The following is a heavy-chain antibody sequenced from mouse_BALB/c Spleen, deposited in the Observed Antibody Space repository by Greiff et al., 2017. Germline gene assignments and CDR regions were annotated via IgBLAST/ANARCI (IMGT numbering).Heavy chain of an antibody. CDR1: GFTFSSYT. CDR3: ARHGSYAMDY. CDR2: ISNGGGST. J-gene: IGHJ4*01. D-gene: IGHD2-2*01. Sequence: EVQVVESGGGLVQPGGSLKLSCAASGFTFSSYTMSWVRQTPEKRLEWVAYISNGGGSTYYPDTVKGRFTISRDNAKNTLYLQMSSLKSEDTAMYYCARHGSYAMDYWGQGTSVTVSS. V-gene: IGHV5-12-2*01.